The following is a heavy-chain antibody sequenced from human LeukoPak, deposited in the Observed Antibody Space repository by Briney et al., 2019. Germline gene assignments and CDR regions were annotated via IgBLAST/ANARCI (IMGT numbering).Heavy chain of an antibody. CDR1: GFTFSSYG. CDR2: IWYDGSNK. J-gene: IGHJ6*02. Sequence: GGSLRLSCAASGFTFSSYGMHWVRQAPGKGLEWVAVIWYDGSNKYYADSVKGRFTISRDNSKNTLYLQMNSLRAEDTAVYYCARDITRSGWYRWVYYYYGMDVWGQGTTVTVSS. D-gene: IGHD6-19*01. CDR3: ARDITRSGWYRWVYYYYGMDV. V-gene: IGHV3-33*01.